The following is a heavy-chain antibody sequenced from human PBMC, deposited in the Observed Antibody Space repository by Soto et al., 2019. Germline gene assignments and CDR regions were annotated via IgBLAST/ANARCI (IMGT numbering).Heavy chain of an antibody. V-gene: IGHV3-15*01. CDR1: GFTFSNAW. Sequence: EVQLVESGGGLVKPGGSLRLSCAASGFTFSNAWMSWVRQAPGKGLEWVGRIKSNTDGGTTDYAAPVKGRFTISRDDSKNTLYLQMNSLKTEDTAVYYCTTEGSTRYYYYGMDVWGQGTTVTVS. CDR3: TTEGSTRYYYYGMDV. CDR2: IKSNTDGGTT. D-gene: IGHD3-10*01. J-gene: IGHJ6*02.